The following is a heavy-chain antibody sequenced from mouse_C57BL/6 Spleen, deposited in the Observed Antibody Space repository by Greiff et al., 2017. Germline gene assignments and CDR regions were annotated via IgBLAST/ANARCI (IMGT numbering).Heavy chain of an antibody. CDR3: ASYDYDVGFAY. D-gene: IGHD2-4*01. CDR2: IYPGSGST. J-gene: IGHJ3*01. Sequence: QVQLQQPGAELVKPGASVKMSCKASGYTFTSYWITWVKQRPGQGLGWIGDIYPGSGSTNYNEKFKSKATLTVDTSSSTAYMQRSSLTSEESAVYYCASYDYDVGFAYWGQGTLVTVSA. V-gene: IGHV1-55*01. CDR1: GYTFTSYW.